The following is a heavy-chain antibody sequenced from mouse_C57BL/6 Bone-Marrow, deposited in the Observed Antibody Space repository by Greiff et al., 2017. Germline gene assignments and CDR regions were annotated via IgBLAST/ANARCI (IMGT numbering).Heavy chain of an antibody. V-gene: IGHV1-20*01. CDR2: INPYNGDT. Sequence: VHVKQSGPELVKPGDSVKISCKASGYSFTGYFMNWVMQSHGKSLEWIGRINPYNGDTFYNQKFKGKATLTVDKSSSTAHMELRSLTSEDSAVYYCARWIYYYGSSYGYAMDYWGQGTSVTVSS. J-gene: IGHJ4*01. D-gene: IGHD1-1*01. CDR3: ARWIYYYGSSYGYAMDY. CDR1: GYSFTGYF.